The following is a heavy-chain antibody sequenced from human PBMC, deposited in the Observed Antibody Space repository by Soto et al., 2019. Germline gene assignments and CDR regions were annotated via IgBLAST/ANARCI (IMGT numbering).Heavy chain of an antibody. CDR1: GFTFSSYG. D-gene: IGHD2-21*02. Sequence: GSLRLSCAASGFTFSSYGMHWVRQAPGKGLEWVAVISYDGSNKYYADSVKGRFTISRDNSKNTLYLQMNSLRAEDTAVYYCAKAKVGYCGGDCFYYYGMDVWGQGTTVTVSS. J-gene: IGHJ6*02. CDR3: AKAKVGYCGGDCFYYYGMDV. V-gene: IGHV3-30*18. CDR2: ISYDGSNK.